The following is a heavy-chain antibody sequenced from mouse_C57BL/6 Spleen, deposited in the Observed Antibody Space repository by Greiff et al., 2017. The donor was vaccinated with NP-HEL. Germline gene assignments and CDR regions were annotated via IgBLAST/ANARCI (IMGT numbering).Heavy chain of an antibody. D-gene: IGHD2-3*01. CDR3: ARSDDGYWYFDV. Sequence: QVQLQQPGAELVKPGASVKLSCKASGYTFTSYWMHWVKQRPGQGLEWIGMIHPNSGSTNYNEKFKSKATLTVDKSSSTAYMQLSSLTSEDSAVYYCARSDDGYWYFDVWGTGTTVTVSS. J-gene: IGHJ1*03. CDR2: IHPNSGST. CDR1: GYTFTSYW. V-gene: IGHV1-64*01.